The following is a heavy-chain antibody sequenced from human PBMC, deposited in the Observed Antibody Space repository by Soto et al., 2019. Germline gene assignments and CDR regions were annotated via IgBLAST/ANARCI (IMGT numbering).Heavy chain of an antibody. Sequence: GASVKVSCKTSGYTFSTYGISWVRQAPGQGLEWMGWINAYTGNTNYAQKLQGRVTMTTDTATKTAYMELRSFGSADAAVYYCSGVLGYSSTWWWHSAFDIWGQGTTVTVSS. V-gene: IGHV1-18*01. D-gene: IGHD6-13*01. CDR3: SGVLGYSSTWWWHSAFDI. CDR2: INAYTGNT. CDR1: GYTFSTYG. J-gene: IGHJ3*02.